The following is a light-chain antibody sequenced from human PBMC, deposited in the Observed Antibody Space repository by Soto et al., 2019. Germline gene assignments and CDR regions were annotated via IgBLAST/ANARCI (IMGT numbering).Light chain of an antibody. J-gene: IGLJ3*02. CDR3: CSYAGSSTSWV. CDR1: SSNIGAGYD. Sequence: QSVLTQPPSVSGAPGQRVTISCTGSSSNIGAGYDVHWYQQLPGTAPKLMIYEGSKRPSGVSSRFSGSKSGNTASLTISGLQAEDEADYYCCSYAGSSTSWVFGGGTKLTVL. CDR2: EGS. V-gene: IGLV1-40*01.